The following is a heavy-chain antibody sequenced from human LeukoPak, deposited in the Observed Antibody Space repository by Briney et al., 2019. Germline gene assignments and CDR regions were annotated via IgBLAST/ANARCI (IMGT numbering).Heavy chain of an antibody. D-gene: IGHD3-10*01. CDR2: INGRVAST. CDR3: AKRGVL. Sequence: GSLRLSCAASGFTFGTLPMTGVPQPPGKGWRWVSDINGRVASTYYPDSVKGRVTFPRAKSKNTLYLHRNSLTARATALYYCAKRGVLWGQGTLVTVSS. CDR1: GFTFGTLP. V-gene: IGHV3-23*01. J-gene: IGHJ4*02.